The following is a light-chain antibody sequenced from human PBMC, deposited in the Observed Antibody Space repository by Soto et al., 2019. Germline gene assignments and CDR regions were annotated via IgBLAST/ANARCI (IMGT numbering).Light chain of an antibody. V-gene: IGKV1-9*01. CDR3: QQDNSDPIT. CDR1: QGVNNY. J-gene: IGKJ5*01. Sequence: TPLTPSLAFLSAPVGGGVNVTCRASQGVNNYLAWFQQKPGKAPKLLIYAASTLQSGVPSRFSGSGSGTEFTLTISSLQPEDFATDYCQQDNSDPITFGQGTRLEIK. CDR2: AAS.